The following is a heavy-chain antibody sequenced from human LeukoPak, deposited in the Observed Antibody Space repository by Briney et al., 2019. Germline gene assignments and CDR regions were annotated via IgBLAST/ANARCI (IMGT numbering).Heavy chain of an antibody. CDR3: ARATIRYCSSTSCYEDY. CDR2: IYASGST. CDR1: GGSISSGSYY. D-gene: IGHD2-2*01. V-gene: IGHV4-61*02. J-gene: IGHJ4*02. Sequence: SETLSLTCTVSGGSISSGSYYWSWIRQPAGKGLDWIGRIYASGSTNYNPSLKSRVTISVDTSKNQFSLKLSSVTAADTAVYFCARATIRYCSSTSCYEDYWGQGTLVTVSS.